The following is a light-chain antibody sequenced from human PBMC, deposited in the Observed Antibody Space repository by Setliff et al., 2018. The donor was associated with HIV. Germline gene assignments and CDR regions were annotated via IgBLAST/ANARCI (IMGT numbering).Light chain of an antibody. CDR2: DVS. CDR3: SSYTASSTLV. Sequence: ALPQPASVSGSPGQSITISCTGSSSDVGGYNYVSWYQQHPGKAPKLMIYDVSQRPSGVSDRFSGSKSGITASLTISGLQPEDESDYYCSSYTASSTLVFGGGTK. V-gene: IGLV2-14*03. J-gene: IGLJ3*02. CDR1: SSDVGGYNY.